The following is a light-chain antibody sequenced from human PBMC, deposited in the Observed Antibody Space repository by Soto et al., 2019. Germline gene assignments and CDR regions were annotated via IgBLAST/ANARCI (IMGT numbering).Light chain of an antibody. Sequence: EIVLTQSPGTLSLSPGERATLSCRASQSVSSSYLAWYQQKPGQAPRLLIYGASSRATGIPDRFSGRGSGTDFAITISILEPEVFAVYYCQQYGSWTFGQGNKVEIK. CDR3: QQYGSWT. V-gene: IGKV3-20*01. CDR2: GAS. J-gene: IGKJ1*01. CDR1: QSVSSSY.